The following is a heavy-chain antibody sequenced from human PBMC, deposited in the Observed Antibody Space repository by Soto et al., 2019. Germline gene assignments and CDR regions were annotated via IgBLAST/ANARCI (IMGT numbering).Heavy chain of an antibody. CDR1: GFTFSSYA. CDR2: ISTNGGST. V-gene: IGHV3-64D*06. CDR3: AKEDLNADWLLGFAY. J-gene: IGHJ4*02. D-gene: IGHD5-12*01. Sequence: SLRLSCSASGFTFSSYAMHWVRQAPGKGLEYVSSISTNGGSTHYADSVKGRFTISRDNSKNTQYLQMSSLRADDTAVYYCAKEDLNADWLLGFAYSGQGTLVTVSS.